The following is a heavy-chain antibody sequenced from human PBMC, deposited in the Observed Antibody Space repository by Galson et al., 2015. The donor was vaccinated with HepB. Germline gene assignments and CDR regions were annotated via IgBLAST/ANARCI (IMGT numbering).Heavy chain of an antibody. V-gene: IGHV4-59*01. D-gene: IGHD6-19*01. CDR1: GGSISSYY. Sequence: ETLSLTCTVSGGSISSYYWSWIRQPPGKGLEWIGYIYYSGSTNYNPSLKSRVTISVDTSKNQFSLKLSSVTAADTAVYYCARSRSSGWGYYFDYWGQGTLVTVSS. CDR2: IYYSGST. CDR3: ARSRSSGWGYYFDY. J-gene: IGHJ4*02.